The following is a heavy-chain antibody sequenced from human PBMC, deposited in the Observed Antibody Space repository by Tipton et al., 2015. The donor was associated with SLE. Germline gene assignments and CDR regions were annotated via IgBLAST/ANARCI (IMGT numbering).Heavy chain of an antibody. D-gene: IGHD6-19*01. CDR2: IYYSGST. Sequence: TLSLTCTVSGGSISSSSSYWGWIRQPPGKGLEWIGSIYYSGSTYYNPSLKSRVTISVDTSKNQFSLKLSSVTAADTAVYYCARSPGYSSVYDYWGQGTLVTVSS. CDR3: ARSPGYSSVYDY. J-gene: IGHJ4*02. V-gene: IGHV4-39*01. CDR1: GGSISSSSSY.